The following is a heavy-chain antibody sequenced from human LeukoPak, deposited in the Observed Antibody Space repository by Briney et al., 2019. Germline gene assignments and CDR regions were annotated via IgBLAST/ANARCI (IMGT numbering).Heavy chain of an antibody. Sequence: ASVTVSCKVSGYTLTELSMHWVRQAPGKGLEWMGCFDPEDGETIYAQKFQGRVTMTEDTSTDTAYMELSSLRSEDTAVYYCARVCRDGYNWDPFDYWGQGTLVTVSS. CDR1: GYTLTELS. CDR2: FDPEDGET. J-gene: IGHJ4*02. CDR3: ARVCRDGYNWDPFDY. D-gene: IGHD5-24*01. V-gene: IGHV1-24*01.